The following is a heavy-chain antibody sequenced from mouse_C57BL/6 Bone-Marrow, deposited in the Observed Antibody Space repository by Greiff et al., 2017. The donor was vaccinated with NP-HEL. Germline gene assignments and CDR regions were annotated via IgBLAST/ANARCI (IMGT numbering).Heavy chain of an antibody. Sequence: QVQLQQSGAELVKPGASVKLSCKASGYTFTSYWMQWVKQRPGQGLEWIGEIDPSDSYTNYNQKFKGKATLTVDTSSSTAYMQLSSLTSEDSAVYYCARRTTVISMDYWGQGTSVTVSS. D-gene: IGHD1-1*01. CDR2: IDPSDSYT. CDR3: ARRTTVISMDY. V-gene: IGHV1-50*01. J-gene: IGHJ4*01. CDR1: GYTFTSYW.